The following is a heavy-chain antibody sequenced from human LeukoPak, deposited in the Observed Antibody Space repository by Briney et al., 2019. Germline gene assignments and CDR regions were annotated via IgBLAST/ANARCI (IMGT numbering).Heavy chain of an antibody. CDR1: GGSINNYY. Sequence: SETLPLTCTVSGGSINNYYWSWVRQPPGEGLEWIAYIFYNGGTNYNPSLKTRVTISVDTSKNQFSLRLNSVSAADTAVYYCARFSQYFDTSSHYLDYWGQGILVTVSS. V-gene: IGHV4-59*08. CDR3: ARFSQYFDTSSHYLDY. CDR2: IFYNGGT. D-gene: IGHD3-22*01. J-gene: IGHJ4*02.